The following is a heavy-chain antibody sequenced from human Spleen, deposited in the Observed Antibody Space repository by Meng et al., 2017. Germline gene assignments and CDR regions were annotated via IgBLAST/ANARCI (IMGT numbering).Heavy chain of an antibody. D-gene: IGHD6-19*01. CDR1: GFTFSSYS. J-gene: IGHJ4*02. V-gene: IGHV3-21*01. CDR2: INSSSSYI. CDR3: ARDPYSSGWYDY. Sequence: GESLKISCAASGFTFSSYSMNWVRQAPGKGLEWVSSINSSSSYIYYADSVKGRFTISRDKDKNSLYLQMNSLRAEDTAVYYCARDPYSSGWYDYWGQGTLVTVSS.